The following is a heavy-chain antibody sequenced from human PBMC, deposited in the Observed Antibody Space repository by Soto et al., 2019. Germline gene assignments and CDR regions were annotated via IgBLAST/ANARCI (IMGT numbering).Heavy chain of an antibody. J-gene: IGHJ4*02. Sequence: PGGSLRLSCAVSGFTPTTTPLSWVRQPPGKGLEWVTTISGTASRTYYVDSVKGRFFISRDNSKNTVTLQMNNLTVDDTAVYYCATSSRYFDNWGQGTRVTVSS. CDR2: ISGTASRT. D-gene: IGHD3-9*01. CDR1: GFTPTTTP. V-gene: IGHV3-23*01. CDR3: ATSSRYFDN.